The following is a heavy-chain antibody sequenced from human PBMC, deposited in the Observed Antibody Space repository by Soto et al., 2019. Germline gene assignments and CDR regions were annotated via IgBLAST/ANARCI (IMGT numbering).Heavy chain of an antibody. V-gene: IGHV3-72*01. D-gene: IGHD2-2*01. Sequence: GGSLRLSCAASGFTCSDSYMDWVRQPPGKGPEWVGRIRKRVNGYTTEYAASVRGRFTISRDNAKNSLYLQMNSLRAEDTAVYYCAGRYCSSTSCYYYYYYMDVWGKGTTVTVSS. CDR3: AGRYCSSTSCYYYYYYMDV. CDR1: GFTCSDSY. J-gene: IGHJ6*03. CDR2: IRKRVNGYTT.